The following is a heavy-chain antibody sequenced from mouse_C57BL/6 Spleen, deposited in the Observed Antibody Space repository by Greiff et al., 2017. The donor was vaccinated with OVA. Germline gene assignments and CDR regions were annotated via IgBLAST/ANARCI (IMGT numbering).Heavy chain of an antibody. J-gene: IGHJ3*01. CDR2: INPNNGGT. Sequence: EVQLQQSGPELVKPGASVKISCKASGYTFTDYYMNWVKQSHGKSLEWIGDINPNNGGTSYNQKFKGKATLTVDKSSSTAYMELRSLTSEDSAVYYCARTRGGCAYWGQGTLVTVSA. V-gene: IGHV1-26*01. CDR3: ARTRGGCAY. CDR1: GYTFTDYY.